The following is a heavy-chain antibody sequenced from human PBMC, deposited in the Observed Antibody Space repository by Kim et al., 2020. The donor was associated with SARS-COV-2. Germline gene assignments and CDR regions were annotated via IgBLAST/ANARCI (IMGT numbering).Heavy chain of an antibody. CDR1: GYSFTSYW. CDR3: ARLAGTYNWFDP. D-gene: IGHD1-7*01. CDR2: IDPSDSYT. Sequence: GEYLKISCKGSGYSFTSYWISWVRQMPGKGLEWMGRIDPSDSYTNYSPSFQGHVTISADKSISTAYLQWSSLKASDTAMYYCARLAGTYNWFDPWGQGTLVTVSS. V-gene: IGHV5-10-1*01. J-gene: IGHJ5*02.